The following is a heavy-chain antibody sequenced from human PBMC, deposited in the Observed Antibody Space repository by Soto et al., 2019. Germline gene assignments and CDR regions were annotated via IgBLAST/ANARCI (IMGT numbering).Heavy chain of an antibody. CDR1: GFTFSSYS. CDR3: ARDPWGGNYFDY. CDR2: ISSSSSYI. J-gene: IGHJ4*02. V-gene: IGHV3-21*01. D-gene: IGHD2-15*01. Sequence: KPGGSLRLSCAASGFTFSSYSMKWGRQTPGKGLEWVSSISSSSSYIYYADSVKGRFTISRDNAKNSLYLQMNSLRAEDTAVYYCARDPWGGNYFDYWGQGTLVTVSS.